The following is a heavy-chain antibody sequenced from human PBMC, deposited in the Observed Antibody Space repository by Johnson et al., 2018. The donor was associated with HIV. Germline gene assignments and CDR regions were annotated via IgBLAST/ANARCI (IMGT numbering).Heavy chain of an antibody. D-gene: IGHD6-13*01. CDR1: GFTFSS. Sequence: QVQLVESGGGSVKSGGSLRVSCAASGFTFSSMHWDRQAPGKGLEWVAVISHDGSHKYYADSVKGRFTISRDNSKNTLYLQMNSLRAEDTAVYYCAREPSIAAAGGDGAFDIWGQGTMVSVSS. CDR3: AREPSIAAAGGDGAFDI. V-gene: IGHV3-30*03. CDR2: ISHDGSHK. J-gene: IGHJ3*02.